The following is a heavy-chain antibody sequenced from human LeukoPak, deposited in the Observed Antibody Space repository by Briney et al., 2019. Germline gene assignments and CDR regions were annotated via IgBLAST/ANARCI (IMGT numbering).Heavy chain of an antibody. CDR2: ISGSGGST. CDR3: AKVNTYYYDSSGYHFDY. J-gene: IGHJ4*02. D-gene: IGHD3-22*01. V-gene: IGHV3-23*01. CDR1: GFTFSSYA. Sequence: PGGSLRLSCAASGFTFSSYAMSWVRQAPGKGLEWVSAISGSGGSTYYADSVKGRFTISRDNSKNTLYLQMNSLRAEDTAVYYCAKVNTYYYDSSGYHFDYWGQGALVTVSS.